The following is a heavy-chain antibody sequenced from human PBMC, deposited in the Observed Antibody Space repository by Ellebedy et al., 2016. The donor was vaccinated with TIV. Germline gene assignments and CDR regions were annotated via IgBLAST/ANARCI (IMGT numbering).Heavy chain of an antibody. D-gene: IGHD6-19*01. J-gene: IGHJ4*02. CDR3: PYSSGWYKFDD. CDR1: GFTFSHYA. V-gene: IGHV3-30*04. CDR2: VSYDGNTK. Sequence: PGGSLRLSCEASGFTFSHYAMHWVRQAPGKGLEWVAEVSYDGNTKYYTDSVKGRFTISRDNSKNTLYLQMNSLRAEDTAVYYCPYSSGWYKFDDWGQGTLVTVSS.